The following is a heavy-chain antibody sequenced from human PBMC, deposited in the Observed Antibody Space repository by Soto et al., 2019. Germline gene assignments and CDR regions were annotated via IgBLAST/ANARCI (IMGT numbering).Heavy chain of an antibody. CDR1: GFSFSSFA. D-gene: IGHD3-16*01. CDR3: AKCAVFMTTSGGWCNWVDP. V-gene: IGHV3-23*01. Sequence: EVQLLESGGTLVQPGESLRLSCEVSGFSFSSFAMNWVRQAPGEGLEWVSSIRGTATSYADSVKGRFTISRDNSKNTVFLQMNALRGEDTAVYYCAKCAVFMTTSGGWCNWVDPWGQGTLVIVSS. J-gene: IGHJ5*02. CDR2: IRGTAT.